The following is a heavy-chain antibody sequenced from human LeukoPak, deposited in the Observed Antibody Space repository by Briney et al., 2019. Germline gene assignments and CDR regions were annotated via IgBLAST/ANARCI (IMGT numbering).Heavy chain of an antibody. V-gene: IGHV4-39*07. CDR3: ARDLRFLGQTGGY. CDR1: GGSISSSSYY. CDR2: IYHSGST. J-gene: IGHJ4*02. D-gene: IGHD5/OR15-5a*01. Sequence: SETLSLTCTVSGGSISSSSYYWGWIRQPPGKGLEWIGSIYHSGSTYYNPSLKSRVTISVDTSKNQFSLKLSSVTAADTAVYYCARDLRFLGQTGGYWGQGTLVTVSS.